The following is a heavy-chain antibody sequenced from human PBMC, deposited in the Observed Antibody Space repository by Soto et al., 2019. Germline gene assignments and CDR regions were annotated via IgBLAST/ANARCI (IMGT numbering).Heavy chain of an antibody. Sequence: GGSLRLSCGVSGFTVTSNGVSWVRQAPGKGLEWVSAISPNGQGIWYADSVKGRFTISRDISRNTVFLQMDSLRAEDTAVYYCAKDRQYHRHYFHYCRQGTLFTTS. CDR1: GFTVTSNG. CDR2: ISPNGQGI. CDR3: AKDRQYHRHYFHY. V-gene: IGHV3-23*01. D-gene: IGHD4-4*01. J-gene: IGHJ4*01.